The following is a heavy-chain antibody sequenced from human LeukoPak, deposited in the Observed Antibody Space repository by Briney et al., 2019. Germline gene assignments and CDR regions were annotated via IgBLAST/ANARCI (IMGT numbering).Heavy chain of an antibody. Sequence: GVSLRLSCAASGFAFSSYAMSWVRQAPGKGLEWVSGIRGSGSTSYYADSVKGRFTMSRDNSKNTLYLQMNSLRAEDTAVYYCAKGPTILYYYYMDVWGKGTTVTVSS. CDR1: GFAFSSYA. V-gene: IGHV3-23*01. CDR3: AKGPTILYYYYMDV. D-gene: IGHD5-24*01. J-gene: IGHJ6*03. CDR2: IRGSGSTS.